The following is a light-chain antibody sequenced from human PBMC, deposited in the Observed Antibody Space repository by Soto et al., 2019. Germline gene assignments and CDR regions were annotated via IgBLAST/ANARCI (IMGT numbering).Light chain of an antibody. J-gene: IGKJ5*01. V-gene: IGKV1-39*01. CDR1: QSIGTF. CDR3: QQNYHTPIT. CDR2: AAS. Sequence: DFQMTQSPSSLSAFVGDRVTIPCRASQSIGTFLSWYQQKPGTAPKLLIYAASALQSGVPSRFSGSGSGTNFTRTISSLQPEDFATYYCQQNYHTPITFGQGTRLETK.